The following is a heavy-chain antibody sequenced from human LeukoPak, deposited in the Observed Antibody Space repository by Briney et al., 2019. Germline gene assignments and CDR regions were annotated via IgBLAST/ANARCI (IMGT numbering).Heavy chain of an antibody. CDR1: GFTFSSYA. J-gene: IGHJ4*02. V-gene: IGHV3-30*04. CDR2: ISYDGSDK. D-gene: IGHD5-12*01. CDR3: ARARPSMWIDY. Sequence: GRSLRLSCAASGFTFSSYAMYWVRQAPRKGLEWVAVISYDGSDKFYADSVKGRFTISRDSSKNTLYLQMNSLRPEDTAVYYCARARPSMWIDYWGQGTLVTVSS.